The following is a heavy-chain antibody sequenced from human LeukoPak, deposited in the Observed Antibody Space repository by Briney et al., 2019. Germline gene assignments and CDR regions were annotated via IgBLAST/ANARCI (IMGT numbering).Heavy chain of an antibody. J-gene: IGHJ5*02. Sequence: ASVKVSCKASGYTFTGYYMHWVRQAPGQGLEWMGWINPNSGGTNYAQKFQGRVTTTRDTSISTAYMELSRLRSDDTAVYYCARDRLGYCSSTSCSRTLFHNNWFDPWGQGTLVTVSS. CDR1: GYTFTGYY. CDR2: INPNSGGT. V-gene: IGHV1-2*02. CDR3: ARDRLGYCSSTSCSRTLFHNNWFDP. D-gene: IGHD2-2*01.